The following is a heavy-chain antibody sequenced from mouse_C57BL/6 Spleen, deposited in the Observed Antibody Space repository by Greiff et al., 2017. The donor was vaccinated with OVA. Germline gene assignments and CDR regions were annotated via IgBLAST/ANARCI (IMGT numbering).Heavy chain of an antibody. CDR2: INPNNGGT. V-gene: IGHV1-18*01. J-gene: IGHJ4*01. CDR1: GYTFTDYY. Sequence: EVQLQQSGPELVKPGASVKISCTASGYTFTDYYMDWVKQSPGQSLEWIGDINPNNGGTIYNPKFQGKATLTVDTSSNTAYLELRSLPSEDTAVYYCARGDYARDYWGQGTSVTVSS. CDR3: ARGDYARDY.